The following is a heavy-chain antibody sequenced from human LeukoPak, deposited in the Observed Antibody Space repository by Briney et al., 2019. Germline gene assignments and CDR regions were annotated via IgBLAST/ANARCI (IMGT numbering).Heavy chain of an antibody. CDR2: IRCDGSNK. CDR1: GFTFSNYV. J-gene: IGHJ4*02. CDR3: AKGRGSSSSYYFDY. V-gene: IGHV3-30*02. Sequence: GGSLRLSCAASGFTFSNYVMHWVRQAPGKGLEWVAFIRCDGSNKYYADSVKGRFTISRDNSKNTLYLQMNSLRAEDTAVYYCAKGRGSSSSYYFDYWGQGTLVTVSS. D-gene: IGHD6-6*01.